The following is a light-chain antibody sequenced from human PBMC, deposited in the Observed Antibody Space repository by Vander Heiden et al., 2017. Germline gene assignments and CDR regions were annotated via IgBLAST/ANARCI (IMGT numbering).Light chain of an antibody. CDR2: DAS. J-gene: IGKJ3*01. V-gene: IGKV3-11*01. CDR1: QSVSSY. CDR3: QCLA. Sequence: IFLTPSPATVSLSPGEMATLSCRASQSVSSYLAWYQQKPGQAPRLLIYDASNRATGIQATFSGSGSGTEFTLTISRLEPEAFAVYYGQCLAFGPGTKVDIK.